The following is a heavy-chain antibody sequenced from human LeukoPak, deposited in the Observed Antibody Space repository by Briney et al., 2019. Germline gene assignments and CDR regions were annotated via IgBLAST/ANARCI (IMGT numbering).Heavy chain of an antibody. V-gene: IGHV1-46*01. CDR3: ARPSYCVADNCGYWLDP. CDR2: INPQGDIT. Sequence: GASVKVSCKTSGYTFTKYLIHWVRQAPGQGLEWMGTINPQGDITNYAQRFQGRITLTEDTSTSTVYMELSSLTSEDTAVYYRARPSYCVADNCGYWLDPWGPGTLVTVSS. J-gene: IGHJ5*02. CDR1: GYTFTKYL. D-gene: IGHD2-21*01.